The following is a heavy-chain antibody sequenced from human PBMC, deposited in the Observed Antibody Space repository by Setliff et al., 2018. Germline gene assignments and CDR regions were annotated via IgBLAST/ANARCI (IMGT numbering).Heavy chain of an antibody. CDR1: GYIFSSYG. V-gene: IGHV1-18*01. Sequence: ASVKVSCKASGYIFSSYGISWVRQAPGQGLQWMGWISSYDTDITNYAERFQGRITMTTDTSTSAAYMELRGLRSDDTAIYYCAISTLSICSGGSCPNVFDVWGPGTLVTVSS. CDR3: AISTLSICSGGSCPNVFDV. CDR2: ISSYDTDIT. J-gene: IGHJ3*01. D-gene: IGHD2-15*01.